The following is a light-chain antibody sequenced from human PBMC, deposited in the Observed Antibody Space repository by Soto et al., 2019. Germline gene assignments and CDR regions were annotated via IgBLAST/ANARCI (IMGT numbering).Light chain of an antibody. CDR3: QQFNSYPIT. CDR2: AAS. V-gene: IGKV1-9*01. Sequence: IQLTQSPSSLSASVGDRVTITCRASQGISSYLAWYQQKPGKSPKLLIYAASTLQSGVPSRFSGSGSGTELTITISSLKPEDFETYYGQQFNSYPITFGQGTRLEIK. CDR1: QGISSY. J-gene: IGKJ5*01.